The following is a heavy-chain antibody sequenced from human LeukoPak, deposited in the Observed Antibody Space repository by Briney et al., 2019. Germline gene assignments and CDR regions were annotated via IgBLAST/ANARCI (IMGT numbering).Heavy chain of an antibody. J-gene: IGHJ5*02. CDR2: IVVGSGNT. D-gene: IGHD6-19*01. CDR1: GFTFTSSA. V-gene: IGHV1-58*01. CDR3: AAGGWYRGRWFDP. Sequence: TSVKVSCKASGFTFTSSAVQWVRQARGQRLEWIGWIVVGSGNTDYAQKFQERVTITRDTSTSTAYMELSSLRSEDTAVYYCAAGGWYRGRWFDPWGQGTLVTVSS.